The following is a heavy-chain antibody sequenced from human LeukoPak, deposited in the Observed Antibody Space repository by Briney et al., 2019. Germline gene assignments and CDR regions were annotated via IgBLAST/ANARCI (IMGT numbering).Heavy chain of an antibody. CDR1: GGSFSGYY. J-gene: IGHJ1*01. Sequence: PSETLSLTCPVYGGSFSGYYWSWIRQPPGKGLEWIGEINHSGSTNYNPSLKSRVTISVDTSKNQFSLKLSSVTAADTAVYYCARGYGYSSGWYPKSYAEYFQHWGQGTLVTVSS. D-gene: IGHD6-19*01. V-gene: IGHV4-34*01. CDR3: ARGYGYSSGWYPKSYAEYFQH. CDR2: INHSGST.